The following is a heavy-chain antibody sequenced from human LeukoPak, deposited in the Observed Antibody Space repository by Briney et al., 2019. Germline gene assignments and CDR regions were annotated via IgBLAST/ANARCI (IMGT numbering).Heavy chain of an antibody. CDR1: GFTFSSYA. V-gene: IGHV3-23*01. J-gene: IGHJ4*02. Sequence: GGSLRLSCAASGFTFSSYAMSWVRQAPGKGLEWVSAISGSGGSTYYADSVKGRFTISRDNSKNTLYLQMNSLRVEDTAVYYCAKVMPNIVVVPATLGYWGQGTLVTVSS. CDR3: AKVMPNIVVVPATLGY. D-gene: IGHD2-2*01. CDR2: ISGSGGST.